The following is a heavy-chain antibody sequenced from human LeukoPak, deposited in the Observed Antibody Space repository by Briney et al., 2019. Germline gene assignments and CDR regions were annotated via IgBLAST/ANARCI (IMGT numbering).Heavy chain of an antibody. D-gene: IGHD5-12*01. V-gene: IGHV4-4*07. CDR3: ARDSGYDLS. J-gene: IGHJ4*02. Sequence: SETLSLTCTVSGDSISSYFWSWIRQPAGKGLELIGRMYTSGNTIYNPSLKSRVSMSVDTSKNQLSLKVRSVTAADTAVYYCARDSGYDLSWGRGTLVTVSS. CDR2: MYTSGNT. CDR1: GDSISSYF.